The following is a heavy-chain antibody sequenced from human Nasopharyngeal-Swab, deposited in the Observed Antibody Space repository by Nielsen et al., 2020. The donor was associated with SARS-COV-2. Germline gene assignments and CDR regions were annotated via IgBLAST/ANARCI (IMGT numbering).Heavy chain of an antibody. V-gene: IGHV3-23*01. D-gene: IGHD1-26*01. Sequence: GESLKISCAASGFTFSSAMSWVRQAPGKGLECVSGIGGSGVKTYYADSVKGRFTISRDNSKNTLYLQMNSLRAEDTAVYYCVREFEATGATYLDYWGLGTLVTVSS. CDR3: VREFEATGATYLDY. CDR1: GFTFSSA. J-gene: IGHJ4*02. CDR2: IGGSGVKT.